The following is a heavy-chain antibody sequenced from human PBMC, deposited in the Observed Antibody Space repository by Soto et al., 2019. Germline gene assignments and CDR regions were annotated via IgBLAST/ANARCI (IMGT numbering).Heavy chain of an antibody. Sequence: ASVKVSCKASGGTFSSYAISWVRQAPGQGLEWMGGIIPIFGTANYAQKFRGRVTITADESTSTAYMELSSLRSEDTAVYYCARDGDPDYYYYYGTDVWGQGTTVTVSS. D-gene: IGHD2-21*01. CDR3: ARDGDPDYYYYYGTDV. CDR1: GGTFSSYA. CDR2: IIPIFGTA. V-gene: IGHV1-69*13. J-gene: IGHJ6*02.